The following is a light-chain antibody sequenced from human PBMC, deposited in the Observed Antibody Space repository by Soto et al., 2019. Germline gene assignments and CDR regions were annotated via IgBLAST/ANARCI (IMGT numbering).Light chain of an antibody. Sequence: QSVLTQPRSVSGSPGQSVTISCTGTSSDVGGYNSVSWYQQHPGKVPKLMIYDVNKRPSGVPDRFSGSKSGNTASLTISGLQAEDEADYYCCSYAGSYTYVFASGPKVTVL. CDR2: DVN. CDR3: CSYAGSYTYV. CDR1: SSDVGGYNS. V-gene: IGLV2-11*01. J-gene: IGLJ1*01.